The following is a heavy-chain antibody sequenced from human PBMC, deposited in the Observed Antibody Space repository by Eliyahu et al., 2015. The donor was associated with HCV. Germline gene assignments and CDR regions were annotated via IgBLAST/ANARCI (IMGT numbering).Heavy chain of an antibody. Sequence: EVQVVESGGGLVQPGGSLRLSCAASGFTVSSNYMSWVRQAPGKGLEWVSVIYSGGSTYYADSVKGRFTISRDNSKNTLYLQMNSLRTDDTAVYYCARDWGGGPNAYNAFDIWGQGTMVTVSS. CDR2: IYSGGST. D-gene: IGHD3-16*01. CDR1: GFTVSSNY. CDR3: ARDWGGGPNAYNAFDI. V-gene: IGHV3-66*01. J-gene: IGHJ3*02.